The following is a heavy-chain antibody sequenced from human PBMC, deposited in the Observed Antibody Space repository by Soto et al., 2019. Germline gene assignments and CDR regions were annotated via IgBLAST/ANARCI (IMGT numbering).Heavy chain of an antibody. CDR1: GYSFTSYW. CDR3: ARHVPPVDWFDP. CDR2: IDPSDSYT. V-gene: IGHV5-10-1*01. J-gene: IGHJ5*02. Sequence: EVQLVQSGAEVKKPGESLRISCNGSGYSFTSYWISWVRQMPGKGLEWMGRIDPSDSYTNYSPSFQGHVTISADKSISTAYLQWSSLKASDTAMYYCARHVPPVDWFDPWGQGTLVKVSS.